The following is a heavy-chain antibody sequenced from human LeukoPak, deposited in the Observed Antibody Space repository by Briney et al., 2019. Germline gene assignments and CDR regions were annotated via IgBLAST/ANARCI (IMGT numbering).Heavy chain of an antibody. CDR1: GFTFSSYS. Sequence: GGSLRLYCAASGFTFSSYSMNWVRQAPGKGLEWVSYISSSSSTIYYADPVKGRFTISRDNAKNSLYLQMNSLRAEDTAVYYCARDMGVSSSWYVGYWGQGTLVTVSS. J-gene: IGHJ4*02. CDR2: ISSSSSTI. V-gene: IGHV3-48*01. D-gene: IGHD6-13*01. CDR3: ARDMGVSSSWYVGY.